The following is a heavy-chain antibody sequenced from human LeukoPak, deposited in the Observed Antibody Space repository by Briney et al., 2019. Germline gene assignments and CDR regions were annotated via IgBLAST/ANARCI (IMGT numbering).Heavy chain of an antibody. D-gene: IGHD3-16*02. Sequence: PGGSLRLSCEASGFTFSASWVIWVRQVPGKGLEWVAKINPDGSEKSYVESVKGRFTISRDNAENSLYLQMNSLRVEDTAVYYCARGPRWNFDYWGQGTLVTVSS. CDR2: INPDGSEK. CDR3: ARGPRWNFDY. J-gene: IGHJ4*02. CDR1: GFTFSASW. V-gene: IGHV3-7*04.